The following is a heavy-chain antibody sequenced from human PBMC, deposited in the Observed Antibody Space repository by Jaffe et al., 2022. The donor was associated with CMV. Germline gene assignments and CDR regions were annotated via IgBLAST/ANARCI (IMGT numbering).Heavy chain of an antibody. V-gene: IGHV2-70*15. Sequence: QVTLRESGPALVKPTQTLTLTCTFSGFSLSTSGMCVSWIRQPPGKALEWLARIDWDDDKYYSTSLKTRLTISKDTSKNQVVLTMTNMDPVDTATYYCARQVYYYDSSGSRFDYWGQGTLVTVSS. D-gene: IGHD3-22*01. CDR3: ARQVYYYDSSGSRFDY. CDR2: IDWDDDK. CDR1: GFSLSTSGMC. J-gene: IGHJ4*02.